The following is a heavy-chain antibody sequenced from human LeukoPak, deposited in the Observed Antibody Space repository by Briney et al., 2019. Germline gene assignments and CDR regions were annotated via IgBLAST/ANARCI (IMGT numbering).Heavy chain of an antibody. Sequence: PSETLSLTCAVYGGSFSGYYWSWIRQPPGKGLEWIGEINHSGSTNYNPSLKSRVTISVDTSKNQFSLKLSSVTAADTAVYYCARGGTIFGVVRYYYYGMDVWGQGTTVTVSS. V-gene: IGHV4-34*01. CDR3: ARGGTIFGVVRYYYYGMDV. CDR2: INHSGST. D-gene: IGHD3-3*01. J-gene: IGHJ6*02. CDR1: GGSFSGYY.